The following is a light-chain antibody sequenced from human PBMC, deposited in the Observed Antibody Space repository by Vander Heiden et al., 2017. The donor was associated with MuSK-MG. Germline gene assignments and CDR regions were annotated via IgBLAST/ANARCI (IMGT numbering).Light chain of an antibody. CDR3: LQHNSYPLLT. CDR1: QGISNY. CDR2: AAS. Sequence: DIQMTQSPSAMSASVGDSVTITCRASQGISNYLAWFQQKPGKGPKRLIYAASSLQSGVPSRFSGSGYGTEFTLTISSRQPEDFAPYYCLQHNSYPLLTFGGGTKVEIK. V-gene: IGKV1-17*03. J-gene: IGKJ4*01.